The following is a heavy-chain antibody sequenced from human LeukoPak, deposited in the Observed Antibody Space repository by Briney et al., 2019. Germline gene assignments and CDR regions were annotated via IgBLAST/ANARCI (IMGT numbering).Heavy chain of an antibody. Sequence: GGSLQISCQGSGSTFTSYWIGWVRQVPGKGLEWMGIIYPGDSDTRYSPSFQGQATTSADKSISTAYLQWSSLKASDTATYYCARLPYDILTGYYTYTHFDYWGQGTLVTVSS. CDR3: ARLPYDILTGYYTYTHFDY. V-gene: IGHV5-51*01. D-gene: IGHD3-9*01. CDR1: GSTFTSYW. J-gene: IGHJ4*02. CDR2: IYPGDSDT.